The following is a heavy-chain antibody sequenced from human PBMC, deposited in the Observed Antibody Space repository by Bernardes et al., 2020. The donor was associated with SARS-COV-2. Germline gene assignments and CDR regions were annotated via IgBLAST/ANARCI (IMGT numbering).Heavy chain of an antibody. J-gene: IGHJ4*02. CDR3: VHSYSGSDVALDY. V-gene: IGHV2-5*02. Sequence: SGPTLWKPTQTLTLTCPFSDFSLSPTGVSVGWIRQPPGKTLEWLGFIYWDNDKRYSPSLQSRLTITKGTSNNQVVLRLTIMDPVDTATYYCVHSYSGSDVALDYWGQGILVTVSS. CDR2: IYWDNDK. CDR1: DFSLSPTGVS. D-gene: IGHD5-12*01.